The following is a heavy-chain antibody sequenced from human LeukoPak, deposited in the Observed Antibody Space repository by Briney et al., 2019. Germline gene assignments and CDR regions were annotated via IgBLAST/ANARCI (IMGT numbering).Heavy chain of an antibody. CDR2: IIPIFGIA. D-gene: IGHD2-15*01. CDR3: ARGYCSGGSCPNWFDP. Sequence: SVKVSCKASGGTFSSYAISWVRQAPGQELEWMGRIIPIFGIANYAQKFQGRVTITADKSTSTAYMELSSLRSEDTAVYYCARGYCSGGSCPNWFDPWGQGTLVTVSS. V-gene: IGHV1-69*04. CDR1: GGTFSSYA. J-gene: IGHJ5*02.